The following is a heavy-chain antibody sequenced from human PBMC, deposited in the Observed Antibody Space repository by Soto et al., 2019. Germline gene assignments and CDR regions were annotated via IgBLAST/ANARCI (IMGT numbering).Heavy chain of an antibody. CDR1: GYAFTRFA. D-gene: IGHD5-12*01. J-gene: IGHJ4*02. Sequence: QVQLVQSGAEVKKPGASVKVSCKTSGYAFTRFAIHWVRQAPGQSLEWMGWINGGNDNTKYSQKFQGRVTITMDTSAHTVYLALNVVSPEHTAVYYSAREGDQSCYDYGLDFWGQGTLVTVSS. CDR3: AREGDQSCYDYGLDF. V-gene: IGHV1-3*01. CDR2: INGGNDNT.